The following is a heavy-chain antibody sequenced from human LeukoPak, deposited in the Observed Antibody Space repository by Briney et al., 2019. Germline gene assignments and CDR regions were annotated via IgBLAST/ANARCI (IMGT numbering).Heavy chain of an antibody. CDR1: GGSISSGDYY. CDR3: ARVPVGAPIDYYDSSGYLDY. V-gene: IGHV4-30-4*01. CDR2: IYYSGST. Sequence: SQTLSLTYTVSGGSISSGDYYWSWIRQPPGKGLEWIGYIYYSGSTYYNPSLKSRVTISVDTSKNQFSLKLSSVTAADTAVYYCARVPVGAPIDYYDSSGYLDYWGQGTLVTVSS. J-gene: IGHJ4*02. D-gene: IGHD3-22*01.